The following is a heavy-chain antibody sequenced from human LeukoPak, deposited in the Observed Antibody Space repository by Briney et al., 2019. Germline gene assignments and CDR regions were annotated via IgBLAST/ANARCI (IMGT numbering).Heavy chain of an antibody. D-gene: IGHD2-8*01. V-gene: IGHV3-11*04. Sequence: PGGSLRLSCAASGRTFTEYYMPWIRQAPGKGLEWVSFIGGTAGNTYYADSVKGRFTISRDNAKNSLYLQMNSLRAEDTAVYYCAREWSAFDIWGQGTMVTVSS. J-gene: IGHJ3*02. CDR1: GRTFTEYY. CDR2: IGGTAGNT. CDR3: AREWSAFDI.